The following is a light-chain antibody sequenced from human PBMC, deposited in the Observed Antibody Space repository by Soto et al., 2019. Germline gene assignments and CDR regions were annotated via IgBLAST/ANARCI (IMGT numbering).Light chain of an antibody. CDR2: GVF. J-gene: IGKJ2*01. Sequence: ETVLTQSPGTVSLSPGERATLSCRTSQSVKSNYLAWYQQKPGQAPRLLIYGVFNRATGIPDRFSGSGSGTDFTLTISGLEPEDSAVYYCQHYDGSPRTFCQGTQLEIK. CDR1: QSVKSNY. V-gene: IGKV3-20*01. CDR3: QHYDGSPRT.